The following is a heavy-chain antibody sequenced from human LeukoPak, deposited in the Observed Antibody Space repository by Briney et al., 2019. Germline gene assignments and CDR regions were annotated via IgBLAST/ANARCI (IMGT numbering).Heavy chain of an antibody. J-gene: IGHJ3*02. CDR2: IYHSGST. V-gene: IGHV4-38-2*02. Sequence: SETLSLTCTVSGYSISSGYYWGWIRQPPGKGLEWIGIIYHSGSTYYNPSLKSRVTISVDTSKNQFSLKLSSVTAADTAVYYCARGTFDIWGQGTMVTVSS. CDR1: GYSISSGYY. CDR3: ARGTFDI.